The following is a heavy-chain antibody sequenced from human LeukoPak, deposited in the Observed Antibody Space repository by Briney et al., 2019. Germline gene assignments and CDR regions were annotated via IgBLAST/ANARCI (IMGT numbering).Heavy chain of an antibody. CDR3: ARVLVGATEAFYYYYGMDV. D-gene: IGHD1-26*01. V-gene: IGHV3-53*01. Sequence: PGGSLRLSCAASGFTVSSNYMTWVRQAPGKGLEWVSIIYSGGTTYYADPVKGRFTISRDNSKNTLYLQMNSLRAEDTAVYYCARVLVGATEAFYYYYGMDVWGQGTTVTVSS. CDR1: GFTVSSNY. J-gene: IGHJ6*02. CDR2: IYSGGTT.